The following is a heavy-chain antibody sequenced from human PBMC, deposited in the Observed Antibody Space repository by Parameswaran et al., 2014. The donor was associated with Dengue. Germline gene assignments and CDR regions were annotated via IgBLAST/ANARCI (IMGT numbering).Heavy chain of an antibody. Sequence: PGKALEWLALIYWNDDKRYSPSLKSRLTITKDTSKNQVVLTLTNMDPVDTATYYCAHRVGYFDSSGYPFDYWGQGTLVTVSS. V-gene: IGHV2-5*01. D-gene: IGHD3-22*01. CDR3: AHRVGYFDSSGYPFDY. CDR2: IYWNDDK. J-gene: IGHJ4*02.